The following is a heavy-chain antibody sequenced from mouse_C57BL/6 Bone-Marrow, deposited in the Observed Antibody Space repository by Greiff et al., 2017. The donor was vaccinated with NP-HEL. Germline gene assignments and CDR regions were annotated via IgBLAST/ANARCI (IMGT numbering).Heavy chain of an antibody. CDR3: ARSSFAY. V-gene: IGHV1-69*01. Sequence: VQLQQPGAELVLPGASVKLSCKASGYTFTSYWMHWVKQRPGQGLEWIGEIDPSDSYTNYNQKFKGKSTLTVDKSSSTAYMQLSSLTSGDSAVYYCARSSFAYWGQGTLVTVSA. D-gene: IGHD1-3*01. CDR2: IDPSDSYT. CDR1: GYTFTSYW. J-gene: IGHJ3*01.